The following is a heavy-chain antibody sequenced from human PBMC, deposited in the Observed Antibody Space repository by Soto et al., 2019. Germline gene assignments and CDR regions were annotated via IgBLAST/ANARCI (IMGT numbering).Heavy chain of an antibody. Sequence: GGSLRLSCVVSGFTFNIYGMNWVRQAPGKGLEWVSFISSTSSSINYANSMRGRVTVSRDNAKNSLYLQIHSVTDEDTAVYYCARAPSDYWGRGTLVTVSS. V-gene: IGHV3-21*01. J-gene: IGHJ4*02. CDR2: ISSTSSSI. CDR1: GFTFNIYG. CDR3: ARAPSDY.